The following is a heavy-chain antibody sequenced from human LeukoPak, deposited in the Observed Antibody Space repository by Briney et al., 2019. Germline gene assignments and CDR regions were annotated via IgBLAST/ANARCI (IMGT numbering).Heavy chain of an antibody. CDR3: AREYNYYDSSGLDY. V-gene: IGHV3-30-3*01. J-gene: IGHJ4*02. CDR1: GFTFSSYA. Sequence: GGSLRLSCAASGFTFSSYAMHWVRQAPGKGLEWVAVISYDGSNKYYADSVKGRFTISRDNSKNTLYLQMNSLRAEDTAVYYCAREYNYYDSSGLDYRGQGTLVTVSS. D-gene: IGHD3-22*01. CDR2: ISYDGSNK.